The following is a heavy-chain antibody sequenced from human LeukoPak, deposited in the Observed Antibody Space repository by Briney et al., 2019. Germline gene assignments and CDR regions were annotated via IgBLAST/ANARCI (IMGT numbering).Heavy chain of an antibody. Sequence: GGSLRLSCAASGFTFSNYEMNRVRQAPGKGLEWVSYISSSGSTIYYADSVKGRFTISRDNAKNSLYLQMNSLRAEDTAVYYCAELGITMIGGVWGKGTTVTISS. CDR1: GFTFSNYE. V-gene: IGHV3-48*03. J-gene: IGHJ6*04. D-gene: IGHD3-10*02. CDR3: AELGITMIGGV. CDR2: ISSSGSTI.